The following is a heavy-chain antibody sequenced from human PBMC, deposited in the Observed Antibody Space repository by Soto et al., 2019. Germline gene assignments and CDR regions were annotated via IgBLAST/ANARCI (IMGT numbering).Heavy chain of an antibody. Sequence: QITLKESGPTLVKSTQTLTLTCTFSGFSISTNGVGVGWIRQPPGKALEWLALIYWNDDKLYSPSLKSRLTITKDTSKNQAVLTMTNMDPVDTATYYCAHRQGFGELSYWGQGTLVTVSS. CDR3: AHRQGFGELSY. J-gene: IGHJ4*02. CDR1: GFSISTNGVG. D-gene: IGHD3-10*01. CDR2: IYWNDDK. V-gene: IGHV2-5*01.